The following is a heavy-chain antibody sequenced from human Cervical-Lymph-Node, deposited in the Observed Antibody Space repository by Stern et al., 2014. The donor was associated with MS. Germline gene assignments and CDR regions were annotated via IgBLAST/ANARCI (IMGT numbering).Heavy chain of an antibody. Sequence: VQLVESGGGLVKPGGSLRLSCAASASTFSADSMNWVRHAPGQGLEWVASIRGGSGSTYYGDSVKGRFAISRDNAKKSLYLHMSSLRGEDTAVYYCTTRDNYGDYWGQGTQVTVSS. CDR1: ASTFSADS. CDR3: TTRDNYGDY. CDR2: IRGGSGST. J-gene: IGHJ4*02. D-gene: IGHD4-11*01. V-gene: IGHV3-21*01.